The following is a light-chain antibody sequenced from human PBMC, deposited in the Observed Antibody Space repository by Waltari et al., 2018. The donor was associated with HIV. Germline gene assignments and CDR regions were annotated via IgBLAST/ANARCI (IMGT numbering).Light chain of an antibody. V-gene: IGLV2-8*01. CDR3: SSYGDSLRVL. J-gene: IGLJ3*02. CDR2: EVT. Sequence: QSALTQPPSASGSLGQSVTIPCTGSSSDIGAYDSVSWFQQHPHSAPKLLLYEVTRRPSTVSDRFSGSRSGSTAFLTVAGLQPDDEATYFCSSYGDSLRVLFGGGTNVTVL. CDR1: SSDIGAYDS.